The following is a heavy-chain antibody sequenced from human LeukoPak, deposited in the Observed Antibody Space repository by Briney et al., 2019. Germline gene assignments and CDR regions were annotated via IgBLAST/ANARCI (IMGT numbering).Heavy chain of an antibody. CDR1: GGSISSYD. D-gene: IGHD6-19*01. J-gene: IGHJ4*02. V-gene: IGHV4-59*08. Sequence: PSETLSLTCTVSGGSISSYDWSWIRQPPGKGLEWIGYIYYSGSTNYNPSLKSRVTISVDTSKNQFSLKLSSVTAADTAVYYCARHREWLVHPFDYWGQGTLVTVSS. CDR3: ARHREWLVHPFDY. CDR2: IYYSGST.